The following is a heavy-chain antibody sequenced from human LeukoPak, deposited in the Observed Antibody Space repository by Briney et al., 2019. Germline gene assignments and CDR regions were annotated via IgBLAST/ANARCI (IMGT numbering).Heavy chain of an antibody. CDR1: GYTFTDYY. Sequence: GASVKVSCKASGYTFTDYYMHWVRQAPGQGLEWMGIINPSGTSTSYAQKFQGRVTMTRDTSISTAYMELSRLRSDDTAVYYCARDGVGYYDSSGYYYFQHWGQGTLVTVSS. D-gene: IGHD3-22*01. CDR2: INPSGTST. J-gene: IGHJ1*01. V-gene: IGHV1-46*01. CDR3: ARDGVGYYDSSGYYYFQH.